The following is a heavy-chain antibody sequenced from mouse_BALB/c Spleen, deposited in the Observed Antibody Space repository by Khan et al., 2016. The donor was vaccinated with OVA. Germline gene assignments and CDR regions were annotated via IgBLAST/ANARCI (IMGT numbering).Heavy chain of an antibody. V-gene: IGHV14-3*02. CDR2: TDPANGNT. J-gene: IGHJ2*01. CDR3: AGWRRGY. Sequence: VQLQQSGAELVKPGASVKLSCTVSGFNINDTYMHWVKQRPDQGLEWIGRTDPANGNTEYDPQFQGKATITADSASNTAYLHHSSLTSEDTAVYYCAGWRRGYWGKGTTLTGSS. CDR1: GFNINDTY.